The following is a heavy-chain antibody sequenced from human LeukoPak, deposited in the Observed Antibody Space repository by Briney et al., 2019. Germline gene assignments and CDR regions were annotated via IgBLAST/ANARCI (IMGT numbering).Heavy chain of an antibody. CDR3: ARGTTIAVAGLPEDY. V-gene: IGHV1-69*04. CDR1: GGTFSSYA. Sequence: GASVKVSCKASGGTFSSYAISWVRQAPGQGLEWMGRIIPILGIANYAQKFQGRVTITADKSTSTAYMELSSLRSEDTAVYYCARGTTIAVAGLPEDYWGQGTLVTVFS. D-gene: IGHD6-19*01. J-gene: IGHJ4*02. CDR2: IIPILGIA.